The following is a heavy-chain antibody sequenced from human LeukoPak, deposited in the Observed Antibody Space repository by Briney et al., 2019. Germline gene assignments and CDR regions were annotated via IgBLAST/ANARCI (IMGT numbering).Heavy chain of an antibody. V-gene: IGHV3-23*01. D-gene: IGHD3-9*01. CDR2: ISGSGGST. J-gene: IGHJ4*02. CDR1: GFTFSSYA. CDR3: AKDQSNDILTGYYMGFDY. Sequence: PGGSLRLFCAASGFTFSSYAMSWVRQAPGKGLEWVSAISGSGGSTYYADSVKGRFTISRDNSKNTLYLQMNSLRAEDTAVYYCAKDQSNDILTGYYMGFDYWGQGTLVTVSS.